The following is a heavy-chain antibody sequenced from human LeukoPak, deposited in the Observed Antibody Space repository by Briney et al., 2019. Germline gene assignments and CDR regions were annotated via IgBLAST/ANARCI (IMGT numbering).Heavy chain of an antibody. D-gene: IGHD3-10*01. CDR3: ATWYYYGSGNNKRGDDIAFDS. Sequence: GGSLRLSCAVSGFTFSSYNMNWVRQAPGKGLEGVSSISSSSSYIYYADSVKGRFTISRDNAKNSLYLQMNSLRAEDTAVYYCATWYYYGSGNNKRGDDIAFDSWGQGTLVTVSS. V-gene: IGHV3-21*01. CDR2: ISSSSSYI. J-gene: IGHJ4*02. CDR1: GFTFSSYN.